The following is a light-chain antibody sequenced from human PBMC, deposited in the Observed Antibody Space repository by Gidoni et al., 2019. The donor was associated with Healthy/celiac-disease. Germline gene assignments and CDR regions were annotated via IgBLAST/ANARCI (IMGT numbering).Light chain of an antibody. V-gene: IGLV2-23*02. CDR1: SSDVGSYNL. J-gene: IGLJ3*02. CDR2: EVS. Sequence: QSALTQPASGSGSPGQPITISCTGTSSDVGSYNLVSWYQQHPGKAPKLMIYEVSKRPSGVSNRFSGSKSGNTASLTISGLQAEDEADYYCCSYAGSSTWVFGGGTKLTVL. CDR3: CSYAGSSTWV.